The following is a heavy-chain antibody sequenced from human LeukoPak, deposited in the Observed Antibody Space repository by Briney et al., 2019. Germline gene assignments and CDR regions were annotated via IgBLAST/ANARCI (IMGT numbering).Heavy chain of an antibody. D-gene: IGHD3-3*01. J-gene: IGHJ3*02. CDR1: GGSISSGSYY. V-gene: IGHV4-61*02. Sequence: KVSQTLSLTCTVSGGSISSGSYYWSWIRQPAGKGLEWIGRIYTSGSTNYNPSLKSRVTISVDTSKNQFSLKLSSVTAADTAVYYCARDATYYDFWSGSIWVKSYDAFDIWGQGTMVTVSS. CDR3: ARDATYYDFWSGSIWVKSYDAFDI. CDR2: IYTSGST.